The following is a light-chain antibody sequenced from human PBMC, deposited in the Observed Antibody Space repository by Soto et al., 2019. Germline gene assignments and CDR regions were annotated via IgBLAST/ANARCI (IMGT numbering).Light chain of an antibody. CDR1: SSNIGTNT. V-gene: IGLV1-44*01. J-gene: IGLJ2*01. CDR3: AAWDDNLNGVL. Sequence: QSVLTQPPSASGTPGQRVTISCSGSSSNIGTNTVHWYQQLPGKAPKLLIYSNNQRPSGVPDEFYGSKSGTSASLSISGRQAEEEAHYYCAAWDDNLNGVLFVGGTKLTVL. CDR2: SNN.